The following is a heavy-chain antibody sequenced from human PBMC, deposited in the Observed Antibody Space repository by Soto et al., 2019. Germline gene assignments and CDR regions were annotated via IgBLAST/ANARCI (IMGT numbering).Heavy chain of an antibody. CDR3: VCEVASGY. J-gene: IGHJ4*02. Sequence: QVQLVESGGGVVQPGRSLRLSCAASGVTLSNFGMHWVRQAPGKGLEWVAVISRDGSTMLYADSVKGGFTISRERSRNTLYLQMTILRAEETAVYTCVCEVASGYWGQGTLVTVSS. D-gene: IGHD2-21*01. V-gene: IGHV3-30*03. CDR2: ISRDGSTM. CDR1: GVTLSNFG.